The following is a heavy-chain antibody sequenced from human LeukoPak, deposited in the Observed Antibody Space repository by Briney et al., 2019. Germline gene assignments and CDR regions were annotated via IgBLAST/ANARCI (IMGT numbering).Heavy chain of an antibody. CDR1: GGSISSGDYY. CDR2: INHSGST. CDR3: ASRQGIVVVPAAIESNHPPGAFDI. D-gene: IGHD2-2*02. Sequence: PSQTLSLTCTVSGGSISSGDYYWSWIRQPPGKGLEWIGEINHSGSTNYNPSLKSRVTISVDTSKNQFSLKLSSVTAADTAVYYCASRQGIVVVPAAIESNHPPGAFDIWGQGTMVTVSS. J-gene: IGHJ3*02. V-gene: IGHV4-30-4*08.